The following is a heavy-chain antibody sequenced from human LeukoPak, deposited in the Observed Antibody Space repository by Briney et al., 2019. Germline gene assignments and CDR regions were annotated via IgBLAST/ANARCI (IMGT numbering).Heavy chain of an antibody. CDR1: GFTFSSYA. V-gene: IGHV3-23*01. CDR3: AKAKQYYYDSSGYWTYYFDY. CDR2: ISGSGGST. J-gene: IGHJ4*02. D-gene: IGHD3-22*01. Sequence: GGSLRLSCAASGFTFSSYAMNWVRQAPGKGLEWVSAISGSGGSTYYADSVKGRFTISRDNSKNTLYLQMNSLRAEDTAVYYCAKAKQYYYDSSGYWTYYFDYWGQGTLVTVSS.